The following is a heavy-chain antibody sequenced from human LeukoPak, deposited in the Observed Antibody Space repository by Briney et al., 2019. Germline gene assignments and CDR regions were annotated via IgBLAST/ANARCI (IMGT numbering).Heavy chain of an antibody. D-gene: IGHD2-2*01. CDR1: GWSFSSFY. Sequence: KTSETLSLTCAVYGWSFSSFYWRCISQPPGKGLEWIGEINHSGSTNYNPSLKSRVTISVDTSKNQFSLKLSSMTGARAAVYYCARGREYQLPPHFDYWGQGTLVTVSS. V-gene: IGHV4-34*01. J-gene: IGHJ4*02. CDR2: INHSGST. CDR3: ARGREYQLPPHFDY.